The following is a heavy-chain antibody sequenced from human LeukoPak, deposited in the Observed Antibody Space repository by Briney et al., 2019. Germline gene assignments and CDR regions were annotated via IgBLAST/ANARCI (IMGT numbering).Heavy chain of an antibody. Sequence: PGGSLRLSCAASGFTFSSYGMHWVRQAPGKGLEWVAFIRYDGSNKYYADSVKGRFTISRDNSKNTLYLQINSPRAEDTAVYYCAKDNGGSYYHFDYWGQGTLVTVSS. J-gene: IGHJ4*02. CDR3: AKDNGGSYYHFDY. CDR2: IRYDGSNK. CDR1: GFTFSSYG. V-gene: IGHV3-30*02. D-gene: IGHD1-26*01.